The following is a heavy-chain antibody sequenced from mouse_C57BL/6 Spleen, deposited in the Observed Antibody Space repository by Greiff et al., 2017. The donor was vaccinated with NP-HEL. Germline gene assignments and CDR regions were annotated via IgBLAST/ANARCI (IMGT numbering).Heavy chain of an antibody. CDR2: ISSGSSTI. CDR3: ARTGSRGFAY. D-gene: IGHD1-1*01. CDR1: GFTFSDYG. Sequence: EVQRVESGGGLVKPGGSLKLSCAASGFTFSDYGMHWVRQAPEKGLEWVAYISSGSSTIYYADTVKGRFTISRDNAKNTLFLQMTSLRSEDTAMYYCARTGSRGFAYWGQGTLVTVSA. V-gene: IGHV5-17*01. J-gene: IGHJ3*01.